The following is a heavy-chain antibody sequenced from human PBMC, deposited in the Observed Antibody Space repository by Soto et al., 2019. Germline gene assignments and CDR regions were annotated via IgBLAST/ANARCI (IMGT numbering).Heavy chain of an antibody. CDR3: AWTDLRFLEWLLPPPVFDP. CDR2: IIPIFGTA. J-gene: IGHJ5*02. D-gene: IGHD3-3*01. Sequence: QVQLVQSGAEVKKPGSSVKVSCKASGGTFSSYAISWVRQAPGQGLEWMGGIIPIFGTANYAQKFQGRVTITADESTSTAYMELSSLRSEDTAVYYCAWTDLRFLEWLLPPPVFDPWGQGTLVTVSS. V-gene: IGHV1-69*12. CDR1: GGTFSSYA.